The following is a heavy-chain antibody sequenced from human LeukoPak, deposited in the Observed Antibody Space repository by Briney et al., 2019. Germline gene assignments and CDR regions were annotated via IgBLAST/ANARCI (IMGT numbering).Heavy chain of an antibody. CDR1: GFTFSNYA. CDR2: IRYDGSNK. Sequence: SGGSLRLSCAASGFTFSNYAMHWVRQAPGKGLEWVTFIRYDGSNKYYAESVKGRFIISRDNSKNTLYLQMNSLRAEDTAVYYCAKAIHSSSSGVVDYWAREPWSPSPQ. CDR3: AKAIHSSSSGVVDY. V-gene: IGHV3-30*02. D-gene: IGHD6-6*01. J-gene: IGHJ4*02.